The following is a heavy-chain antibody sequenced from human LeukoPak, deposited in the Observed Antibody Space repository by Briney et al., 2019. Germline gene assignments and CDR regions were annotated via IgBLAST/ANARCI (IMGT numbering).Heavy chain of an antibody. CDR3: ARGYNWNVDYYYYGMDV. CDR1: GFTFSNYA. V-gene: IGHV3-23*01. J-gene: IGHJ6*02. Sequence: PGESLRLSCAASGFTFSNYAMSWVRQAPGKGLEWVSSIDASGGATYYADSVKGRFTISRHNSKNTLYLQMNSLRAEDTAVYYCARGYNWNVDYYYYGMDVWGQGTTVTVSS. D-gene: IGHD1-1*01. CDR2: IDASGGAT.